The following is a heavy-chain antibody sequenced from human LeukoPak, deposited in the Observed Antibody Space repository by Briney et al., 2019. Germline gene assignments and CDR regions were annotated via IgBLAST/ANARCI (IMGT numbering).Heavy chain of an antibody. CDR3: AREGAVAGDY. J-gene: IGHJ4*02. CDR2: INGHGVSI. D-gene: IGHD6-19*01. V-gene: IGHV3-23*01. Sequence: GGSLRLSCITSGFVFEDYAVNWVRRAPGKGLEWVSGINGHGVSIYYADSVRGRFTISRDNSRNTVSLQINSLRAEDTAIYYCAREGAVAGDYWGQGTLVTVSS. CDR1: GFVFEDYA.